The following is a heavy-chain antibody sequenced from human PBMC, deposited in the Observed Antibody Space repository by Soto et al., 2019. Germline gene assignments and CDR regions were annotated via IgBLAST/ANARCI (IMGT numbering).Heavy chain of an antibody. J-gene: IGHJ3*02. CDR2: ISYDGSNK. V-gene: IGHV3-30*18. CDR3: AKPPWIHLWHDAFDI. D-gene: IGHD5-18*01. CDR1: GFTFSSYG. Sequence: QVQLVESGGGVVQPGRSLRLSCAASGFTFSSYGMHWVRQAPGKGLEWVAVISYDGSNKYYADSVKGRFTISRDNSKNTLYLQMNSLRAEDTAVYYCAKPPWIHLWHDAFDIWGQGTMVTVSS.